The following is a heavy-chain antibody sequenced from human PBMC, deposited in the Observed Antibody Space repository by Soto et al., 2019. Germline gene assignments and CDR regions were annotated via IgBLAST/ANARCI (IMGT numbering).Heavy chain of an antibody. CDR3: AQSTGWPGFDF. D-gene: IGHD6-19*01. CDR2: IYSGGKT. CDR1: GLTVSSKY. V-gene: IGHV3-53*01. J-gene: IGHJ4*02. Sequence: EVQLVESGGGLIQPGGSLRLSCAASGLTVSSKYLSWVRQAPGKGLEWVSIIYSGGKTYYADSVKGRFTISRDNSKNTLYLQMNSLRAEDTAVYYCAQSTGWPGFDFWGQGTLVIVSS.